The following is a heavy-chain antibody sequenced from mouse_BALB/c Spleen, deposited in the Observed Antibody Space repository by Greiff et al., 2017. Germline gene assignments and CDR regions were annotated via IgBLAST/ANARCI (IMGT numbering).Heavy chain of an antibody. Sequence: EVQLQQSGPGLVKPSQSLSLTCSVTGYSITSGYYWNWIRQFPGNKLEWMGYISYDGSNNYNPSLKNRISITRDTSKNQFFLKLNSVTTEDTATYYCARVSTMITTRRYDYAMDYWGQGTSVTVSS. CDR1: GYSITSGYY. D-gene: IGHD2-4*01. CDR2: ISYDGSN. CDR3: ARVSTMITTRRYDYAMDY. J-gene: IGHJ4*01. V-gene: IGHV3-6*02.